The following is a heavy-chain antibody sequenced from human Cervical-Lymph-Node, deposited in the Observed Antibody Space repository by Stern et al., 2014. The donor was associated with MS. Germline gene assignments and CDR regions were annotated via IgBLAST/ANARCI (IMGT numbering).Heavy chain of an antibody. CDR2: IPHDGNNK. V-gene: IGHV3-30*04. D-gene: IGHD3-10*01. CDR3: ARDPSRFGDNGYFDF. Sequence: VQLVESGGGLVQPGRSLRLSCAASGFTFRSFAMHWVRQAPGQGLEWLAVIPHDGNNKYSAASVKGRFTISRDKSNNMVYLQISSLRPDDTAVYFCARDPSRFGDNGYFDFWGQGTLVTVSS. J-gene: IGHJ4*02. CDR1: GFTFRSFA.